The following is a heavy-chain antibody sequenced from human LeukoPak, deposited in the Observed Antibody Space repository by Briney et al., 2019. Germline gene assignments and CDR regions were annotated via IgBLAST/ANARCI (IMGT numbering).Heavy chain of an antibody. J-gene: IGHJ4*02. CDR2: IKQDGSEK. V-gene: IGHV3-7*01. CDR3: ARDRAVASNFDY. D-gene: IGHD6-19*01. Sequence: GGSLRLSCAASGFTFNRYWMSWVRQAPGKGLEWVANIKQDGSEKYYVDSVKGRFTISRDNAKNSLYLQMNSLRAEDTAVYYCARDRAVASNFDYWGQGTLVTVSS. CDR1: GFTFNRYW.